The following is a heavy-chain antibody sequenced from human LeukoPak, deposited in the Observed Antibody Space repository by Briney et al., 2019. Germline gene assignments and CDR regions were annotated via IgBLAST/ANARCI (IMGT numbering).Heavy chain of an antibody. D-gene: IGHD1-26*01. J-gene: IGHJ4*02. CDR1: GFTFSNYD. Sequence: GGSLRLSCAAPGFTFSNYDMSWVRQAPGKGLEWVSSISTTSDYIYYAGSVKGRFTVSRDNAKNSLFLQMNSLRAEDTAVYYCARGVGVTIRTSNFDYWGQGTLVTASS. V-gene: IGHV3-21*01. CDR2: ISTTSDYI. CDR3: ARGVGVTIRTSNFDY.